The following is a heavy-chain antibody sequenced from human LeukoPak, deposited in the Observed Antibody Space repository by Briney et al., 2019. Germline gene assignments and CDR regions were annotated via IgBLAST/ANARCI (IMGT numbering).Heavy chain of an antibody. J-gene: IGHJ4*02. D-gene: IGHD3-10*01. CDR2: VYYSGST. V-gene: IGHV4-59*01. CDR3: ARLSGPRWFGELLYDPPYFDY. Sequence: SETLSLTCTVSGGSISSYYWSWIRQPPGKGLEWIGYVYYSGSTNYNPSLKSRVTISVDTSKNQFSLKLSSVTAADTAVYYCARLSGPRWFGELLYDPPYFDYWGQGTLVTVSS. CDR1: GGSISSYY.